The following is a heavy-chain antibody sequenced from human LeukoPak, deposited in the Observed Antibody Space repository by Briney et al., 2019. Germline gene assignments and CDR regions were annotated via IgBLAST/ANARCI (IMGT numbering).Heavy chain of an antibody. CDR3: ARTRDGIAAAVGRWFDP. J-gene: IGHJ5*02. CDR1: GDTFTSYG. V-gene: IGHV1-18*01. CDR2: ISAYNCNT. Sequence: GASVKVSCKASGDTFTSYGISWVRQAPGQGLEWMGWISAYNCNTNYAQKLQGRVTMTTDTSTSTAYMELSRLRYDATADYYCARTRDGIAAAVGRWFDPWGQGTVVTVSS. D-gene: IGHD6-13*01.